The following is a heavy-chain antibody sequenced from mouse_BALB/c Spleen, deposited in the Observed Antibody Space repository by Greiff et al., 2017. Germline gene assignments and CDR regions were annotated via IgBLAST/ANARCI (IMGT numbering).Heavy chain of an antibody. CDR1: GYTFTSYT. Sequence: QVQLQQSAAELARPGASVKMSCKASGYTFTSYTMHWVKQRPGQGLEWIGYINPSSGYTEYNQKFKDKTTLTADKSSSTAYMQLSSLTSEDSAVYYCARRNYGNYGYYAMDYWGQGTSVTVSS. CDR3: ARRNYGNYGYYAMDY. J-gene: IGHJ4*01. CDR2: INPSSGYT. D-gene: IGHD2-1*01. V-gene: IGHV1-4*02.